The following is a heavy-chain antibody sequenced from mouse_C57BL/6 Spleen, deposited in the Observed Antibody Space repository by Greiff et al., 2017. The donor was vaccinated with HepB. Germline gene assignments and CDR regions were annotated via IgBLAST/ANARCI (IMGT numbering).Heavy chain of an antibody. D-gene: IGHD2-10*01. CDR2: IYPGDGDT. J-gene: IGHJ3*01. V-gene: IGHV1-82*01. CDR1: GYAFSSSW. Sequence: VQLQQSGPELVKPGASVKISCKASGYAFSSSWMNWVKQRPGKGLEWIGRIYPGDGDTNYNGKFKGKATLTADKSSSTAYMQLSSLTSEDSAVYFCARERPYYGNYWFAYWGQGTLVTVSA. CDR3: ARERPYYGNYWFAY.